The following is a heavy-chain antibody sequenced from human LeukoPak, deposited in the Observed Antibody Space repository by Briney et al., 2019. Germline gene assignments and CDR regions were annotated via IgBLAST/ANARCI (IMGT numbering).Heavy chain of an antibody. CDR1: GFTFSSYA. CDR3: AKGVVVVVAANYPLYYFDY. CDR2: ISGSGGST. J-gene: IGHJ4*02. V-gene: IGHV3-23*01. D-gene: IGHD2-15*01. Sequence: GSLRLSCAASGFTFSSYAMSWVRQAPGKGLEWVSAISGSGGSTYYADSVKGRFTISRDNSKNTLCLQMNSLRAEDTAVYYCAKGVVVVVAANYPLYYFDYWGQGTLVTVSS.